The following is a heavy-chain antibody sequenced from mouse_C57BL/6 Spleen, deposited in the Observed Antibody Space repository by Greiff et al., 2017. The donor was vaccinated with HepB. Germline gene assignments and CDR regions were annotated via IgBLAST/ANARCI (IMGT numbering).Heavy chain of an antibody. CDR2: ISDGGSYT. J-gene: IGHJ4*01. Sequence: EVKLQESGGGLVKPGGSLKLSCAASGFTFSSYAMSWVRQTPEKRLEWVATISDGGSYTYYPDNVKGRFTISRDNAKNNLYLQMSHLKSEDTAMYYCARAEGFITTVVARGAMDYWGQGTSVTVSS. CDR3: ARAEGFITTVVARGAMDY. CDR1: GFTFSSYA. D-gene: IGHD1-1*01. V-gene: IGHV5-4*03.